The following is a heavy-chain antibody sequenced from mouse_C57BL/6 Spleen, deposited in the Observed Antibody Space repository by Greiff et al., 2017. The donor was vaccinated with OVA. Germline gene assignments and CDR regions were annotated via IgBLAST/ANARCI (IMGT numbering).Heavy chain of an antibody. CDR1: GYTFTSYW. Sequence: QVQLKQSGTELVKPGASVKLSCKASGYTFTSYWMHWVKQRPGQGLEWIGNINPSNGGTNYNEKFKSKATLTVDKSSSTAYMQLSSLTSEDSAVYYCAREHYYGSSPWYFDVWGTGTTVTVSS. J-gene: IGHJ1*03. CDR3: AREHYYGSSPWYFDV. D-gene: IGHD1-1*01. V-gene: IGHV1-53*01. CDR2: INPSNGGT.